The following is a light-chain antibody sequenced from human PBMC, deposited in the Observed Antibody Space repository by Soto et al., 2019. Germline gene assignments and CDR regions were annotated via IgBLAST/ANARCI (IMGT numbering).Light chain of an antibody. CDR3: QQYGSSPPWT. V-gene: IGKV3-20*01. Sequence: EIMFSQSPGTLSLSQGERATLSCRASQSVSSSYLAWYQQKPGQAPRLLIYGASSRATGIPDRFSGSGSGTDFTLTISRLEPEDFAVYYCQQYGSSPPWTFGQGANVDI. J-gene: IGKJ1*01. CDR1: QSVSSSY. CDR2: GAS.